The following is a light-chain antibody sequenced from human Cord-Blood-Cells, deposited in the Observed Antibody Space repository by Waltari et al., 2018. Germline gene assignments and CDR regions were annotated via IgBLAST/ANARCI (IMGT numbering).Light chain of an antibody. Sequence: DIQITQSPSPLSAAVGDRVTIACRASQSISSWLAWYQQKPGKDPKLLIYKASSLESGVPSRFSGSGSVTELTLTISSLQPDDFATYCCQQYNSYSYTCGQGTKLEIK. CDR2: KAS. V-gene: IGKV1-5*03. CDR1: QSISSW. J-gene: IGKJ2*01. CDR3: QQYNSYSYT.